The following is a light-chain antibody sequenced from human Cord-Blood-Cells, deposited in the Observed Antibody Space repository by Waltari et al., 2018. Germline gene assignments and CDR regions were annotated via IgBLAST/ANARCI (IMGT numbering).Light chain of an antibody. J-gene: IGKJ2*01. CDR1: QSISSY. CDR2: AAS. V-gene: IGKV1-39*01. Sequence: DIQMTQSPSSLSASVGDRVTITCRASQSISSYLNWYQQKPGKAPKLLIYAASSLQSGVPSRFSGNGSGTDFTLTISSLQPEDFATYYCQQSYSTYFGQGTKLEIK. CDR3: QQSYSTY.